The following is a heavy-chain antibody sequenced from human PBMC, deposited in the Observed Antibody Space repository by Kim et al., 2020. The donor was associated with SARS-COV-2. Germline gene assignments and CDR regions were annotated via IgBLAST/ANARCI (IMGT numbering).Heavy chain of an antibody. Sequence: NHNPSLRGRVTISVDTSKNQLSMKLSSVTAADTAVYYCARGFTAMEGFDYWGQGTLVTVSS. J-gene: IGHJ4*02. D-gene: IGHD5-18*01. CDR3: ARGFTAMEGFDY. V-gene: IGHV4-34*01.